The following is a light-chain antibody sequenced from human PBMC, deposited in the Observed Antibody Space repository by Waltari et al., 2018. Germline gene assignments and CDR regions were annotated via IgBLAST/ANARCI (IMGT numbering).Light chain of an antibody. J-gene: IGKJ4*01. CDR1: QLITTNS. CDR2: GTS. V-gene: IGKV3-20*01. CDR3: LQYHISPLT. Sequence: EVVFTQSPDTLSLSPGERATLPCRASQLITTNSLAWYQQKPGQAPRFLIYGTSSRATGIPDRFTGSGSGTDFTLTISRLEPGDFAVYYCLQYHISPLTFGGGTKVEIK.